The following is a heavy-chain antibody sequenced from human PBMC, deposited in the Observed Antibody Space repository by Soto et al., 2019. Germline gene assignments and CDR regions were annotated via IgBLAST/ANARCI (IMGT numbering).Heavy chain of an antibody. CDR2: IYTSGST. CDR1: GGSISSYY. V-gene: IGHV4-4*07. D-gene: IGHD6-19*01. Sequence: PSETLSLTCTVSGGSISSYYWSWIRQPAGKGLEWIGRIYTSGSTNYNPSLKSRVTMSVDTSKNQFSLKLGSVTAADTAVYYCASDGPGMGIAVAGNFRGVGYYYGMDVWGQGTTVTVSS. CDR3: ASDGPGMGIAVAGNFRGVGYYYGMDV. J-gene: IGHJ6*02.